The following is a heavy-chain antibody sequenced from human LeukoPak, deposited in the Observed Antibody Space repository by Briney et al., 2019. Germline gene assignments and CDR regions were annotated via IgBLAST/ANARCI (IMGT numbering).Heavy chain of an antibody. D-gene: IGHD3-10*01. J-gene: IGHJ5*02. CDR1: GFSFTRYW. CDR2: IYPGDADT. Sequence: EESLKISCKGSGFSFTRYWIGWVRQMPGKGLEWMGLIYPGDADTRYSPSFQGQVTISADKSISTAYLQWSSLKASDTAMYYCARGGGAMVRGVIPNWFDPWGQGTLVTVSS. CDR3: ARGGGAMVRGVIPNWFDP. V-gene: IGHV5-51*01.